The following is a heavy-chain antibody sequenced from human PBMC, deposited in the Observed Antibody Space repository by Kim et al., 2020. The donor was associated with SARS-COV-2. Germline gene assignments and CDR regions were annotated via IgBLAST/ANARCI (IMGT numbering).Heavy chain of an antibody. J-gene: IGHJ5*02. V-gene: IGHV3-23*01. D-gene: IGHD6-13*01. CDR3: AKDREGAAAGNNWFDP. CDR2: ISGSGGST. CDR1: GFTFSSYA. Sequence: GGSLRLSCAASGFTFSSYAMSWVRQAPGKGLEWVSAISGSGGSTYYADSVKGRFTISRDNSKNTLYLQMNSLRAEDTAVYYCAKDREGAAAGNNWFDPWGQGTLVTVSS.